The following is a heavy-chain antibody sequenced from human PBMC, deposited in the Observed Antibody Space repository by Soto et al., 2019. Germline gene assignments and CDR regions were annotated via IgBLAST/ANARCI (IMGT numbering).Heavy chain of an antibody. CDR3: AVSYYDSSGYYPFDF. CDR1: GFTFSTYA. CDR2: ISGSGSTT. Sequence: EVQLLESGGGLVQPGGSLRLSCAASGFTFSTYAMNWVRQAPGKGLEWVSAISGSGSTTYYADSVKGRFTMSRDNSKNTLYREVNSLRAEDTALYYCAVSYYDSSGYYPFDFWGQGTLVTVSS. D-gene: IGHD3-22*01. V-gene: IGHV3-23*01. J-gene: IGHJ4*02.